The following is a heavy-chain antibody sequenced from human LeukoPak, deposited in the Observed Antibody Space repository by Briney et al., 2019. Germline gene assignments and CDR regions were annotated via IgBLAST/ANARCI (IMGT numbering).Heavy chain of an antibody. Sequence: GGSLRLSCAASGFTFSYYSMTWVRQAPGKGLEWVSYIDSSSATTYYADSVKGRFIISRDNAKDPLFLQINSLRAEDTAVHYCAGSTVWSGIFQYWGQGTLVTVSS. V-gene: IGHV3-48*01. CDR3: AGSTVWSGIFQY. D-gene: IGHD3-3*01. CDR2: IDSSSATT. CDR1: GFTFSYYS. J-gene: IGHJ1*01.